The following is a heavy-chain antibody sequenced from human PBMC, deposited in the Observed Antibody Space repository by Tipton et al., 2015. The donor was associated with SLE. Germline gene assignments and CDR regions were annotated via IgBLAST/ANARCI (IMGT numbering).Heavy chain of an antibody. CDR2: IYYIGST. J-gene: IGHJ5*02. CDR3: ARDSEVGYYASGSPNWFDP. V-gene: IGHV4-39*07. Sequence: TLSLTCTVSGGSISSSSYYWGWIRQPPGKGLEWIGSIYYIGSTYYNPSLKSRVTISVDTSKNQFSLKLSSVTAADTAVYYCARDSEVGYYASGSPNWFDPWGQGTLVTVSS. D-gene: IGHD3-10*01. CDR1: GGSISSSSYY.